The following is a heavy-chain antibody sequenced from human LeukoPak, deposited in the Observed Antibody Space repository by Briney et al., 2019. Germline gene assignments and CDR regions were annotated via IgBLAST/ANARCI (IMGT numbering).Heavy chain of an antibody. CDR1: GFTFSSYA. CDR3: AKALIGYCSSTSCLDAFDI. D-gene: IGHD2-2*01. Sequence: GGSLRLSCAASGFTFSSYAMSWVRQAPGKGLEWVSAISGSGGSTYYADSVKGRFTISRDNSKNTLYLQMNSLRAEDTAVYYCAKALIGYCSSTSCLDAFDIWGQGTMVTVSS. V-gene: IGHV3-23*01. J-gene: IGHJ3*02. CDR2: ISGSGGST.